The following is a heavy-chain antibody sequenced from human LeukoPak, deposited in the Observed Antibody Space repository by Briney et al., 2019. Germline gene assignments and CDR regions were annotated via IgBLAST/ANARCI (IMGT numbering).Heavy chain of an antibody. D-gene: IGHD3-16*02. CDR3: AKDLYYDYVWGSYRWGAFDI. CDR2: ISGSGGST. CDR1: GFTFSSYG. Sequence: PGGSLRLSCAASGFTFSSYGMSWVRQAPGKGLEWVSAISGSGGSTYYADSVKGRFTISRDNSKNTLYLQMNSLRAEDTAVYYCAKDLYYDYVWGSYRWGAFDIWGQGTMVTVSS. J-gene: IGHJ3*02. V-gene: IGHV3-23*01.